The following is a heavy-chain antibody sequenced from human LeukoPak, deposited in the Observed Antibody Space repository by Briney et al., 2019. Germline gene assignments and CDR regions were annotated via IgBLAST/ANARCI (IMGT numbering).Heavy chain of an antibody. CDR2: INPNSGGT. CDR1: GYTFTGYY. J-gene: IGHJ4*02. CDR3: ARRTDY. Sequence: ASVKVSCKASGYTFTGYYMHWVRQAPGQGLEWMGWINPNSGGTNYAQKFQGRVTITRNTSISTAYMELSSLRSEDTAVYYCARRTDYWGQGTLVTVSS. V-gene: IGHV1-2*02.